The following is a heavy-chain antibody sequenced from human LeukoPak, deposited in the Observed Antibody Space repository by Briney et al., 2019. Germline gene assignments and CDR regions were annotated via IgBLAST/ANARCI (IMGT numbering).Heavy chain of an antibody. Sequence: SVKVSCKVSGGTFSSYAISWVRQAPGQGLEWMGRIIPIFGTANYAQKFQGRVTITTDESTSTAYMELSSLRSEDTAVYYCALSSPYSSGWYPYFQHWGQGTLVTVSS. CDR1: GGTFSSYA. D-gene: IGHD6-19*01. V-gene: IGHV1-69*05. CDR3: ALSSPYSSGWYPYFQH. CDR2: IIPIFGTA. J-gene: IGHJ1*01.